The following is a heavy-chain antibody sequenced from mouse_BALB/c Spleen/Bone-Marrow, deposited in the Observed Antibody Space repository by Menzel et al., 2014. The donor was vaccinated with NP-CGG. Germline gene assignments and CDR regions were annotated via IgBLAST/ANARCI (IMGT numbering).Heavy chain of an antibody. CDR3: ARYYYGSSYWYFDV. Sequence: EGQLQQSGPSLVKPSQTLSLTCSVTGDSITSGYWNWIRKFPGNKLEYMGYISYSGSTYYNPSLRSRVYITRDTSKNQYYLQLNSVTTEDTATYYCARYYYGSSYWYFDVWSAGTTVAISS. CDR2: ISYSGST. V-gene: IGHV3-8*02. J-gene: IGHJ1*01. D-gene: IGHD1-1*01. CDR1: GDSITSGY.